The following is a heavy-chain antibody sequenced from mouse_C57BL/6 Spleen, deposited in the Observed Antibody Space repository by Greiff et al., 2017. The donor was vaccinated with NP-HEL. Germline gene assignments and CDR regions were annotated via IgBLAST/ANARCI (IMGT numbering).Heavy chain of an antibody. CDR1: GFNIKDYY. CDR2: IDPEDGDT. Sequence: VQLKQSGAELVRPGASVKLSCTASGFNIKDYYMHWVKQRPEQGLEWIGRIDPEDGDTEYAPKFQGKATMTADTSSNTAYLQLSSLTSEDTAVYYCTTSGGGDGYSWFAYWGQGTLVTVSA. J-gene: IGHJ3*01. D-gene: IGHD2-3*01. V-gene: IGHV14-1*01. CDR3: TTSGGGDGYSWFAY.